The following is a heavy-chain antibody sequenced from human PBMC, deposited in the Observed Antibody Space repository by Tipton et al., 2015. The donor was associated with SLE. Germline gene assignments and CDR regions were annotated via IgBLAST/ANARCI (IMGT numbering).Heavy chain of an antibody. V-gene: IGHV3-9*01. D-gene: IGHD6-19*01. Sequence: SLRLSCAASGFTFDDYAMHWVRQAPGKGLEWVSGISWNSGSIGYADSVKGRFTISRDNAKNSLYLQMNSLRAEDTALYYCARGSASSGFYWYFDLWGRGTLVTVSS. CDR1: GFTFDDYA. CDR2: ISWNSGSI. J-gene: IGHJ2*01. CDR3: ARGSASSGFYWYFDL.